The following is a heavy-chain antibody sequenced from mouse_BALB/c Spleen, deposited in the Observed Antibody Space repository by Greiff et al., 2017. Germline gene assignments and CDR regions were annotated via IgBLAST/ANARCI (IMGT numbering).Heavy chain of an antibody. J-gene: IGHJ2*01. Sequence: EVHLVESGGGLVQPGGSLKLSCAASGFTFSSYTMSWVRQTPEKRLEWVAYISNGGGSTYYPDTVKGRFTISRDNAKNTLYLQMSSLKSEDTAMYYCARQVYGNYLDYWGQGTTLTVSS. CDR1: GFTFSSYT. V-gene: IGHV5-12-2*01. D-gene: IGHD2-1*01. CDR3: ARQVYGNYLDY. CDR2: ISNGGGST.